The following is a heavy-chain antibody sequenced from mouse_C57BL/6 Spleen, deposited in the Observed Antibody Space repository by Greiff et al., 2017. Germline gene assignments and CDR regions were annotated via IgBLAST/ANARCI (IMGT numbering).Heavy chain of an antibody. J-gene: IGHJ4*01. CDR3: ARSRVTTVVAYYYAMDY. V-gene: IGHV1-64*01. CDR2: IHPNSGST. CDR1: GYTFTSYW. Sequence: QVQLQQPGAELVKPGASVKLSCKASGYTFTSYWMHWVKQRPGQGLEWIGMIHPNSGSTNYNEKFKSKATLTVDKSSSTAYMQLRSLTSEDSAVYYCARSRVTTVVAYYYAMDYWGQGTSVTGSS. D-gene: IGHD1-1*01.